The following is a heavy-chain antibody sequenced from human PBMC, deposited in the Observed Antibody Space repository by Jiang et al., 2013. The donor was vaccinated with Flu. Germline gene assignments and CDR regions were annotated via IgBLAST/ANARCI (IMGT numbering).Heavy chain of an antibody. CDR3: ATDERITMVRGVIN. D-gene: IGHD3-10*01. V-gene: IGHV1-24*01. Sequence: DGETIYAQKFQGRVTMTEDTSTDTAYMELSSLRSEDTAVYYCATDERITMVRGVINWGQGTLVTVSS. CDR2: DGET. J-gene: IGHJ4*02.